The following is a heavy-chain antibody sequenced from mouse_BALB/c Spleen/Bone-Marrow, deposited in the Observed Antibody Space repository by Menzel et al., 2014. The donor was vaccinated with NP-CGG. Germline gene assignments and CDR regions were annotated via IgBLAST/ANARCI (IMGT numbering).Heavy chain of an antibody. CDR3: ARWELGRAWCAY. J-gene: IGHJ3*01. Sequence: EVQLQESGAELVKPGASVKLSCTASGFNIKDTYMHWVKQRPEQGLEWIGRIDPANGNTKYDPKFQGKATITADTSSSTDYLQLSSLTSEDTAVCYCARWELGRAWCAYWCQGPLVTISA. CDR2: IDPANGNT. D-gene: IGHD4-1*01. V-gene: IGHV14-3*02. CDR1: GFNIKDTY.